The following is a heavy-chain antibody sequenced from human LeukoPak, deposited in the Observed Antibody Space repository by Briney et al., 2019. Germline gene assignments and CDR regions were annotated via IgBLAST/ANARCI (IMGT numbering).Heavy chain of an antibody. V-gene: IGHV3-30*18. CDR1: GFTFSNYG. CDR3: AKDDDFVLGY. CDR2: ISFDGNNK. J-gene: IGHJ4*02. D-gene: IGHD6-6*01. Sequence: GGSLRLSCAASGFTFSNYGFHWVRQAPGEGLEWVAVISFDGNNKYYVDSVKGRFTISRDNSKNTLYLQMNSLRAEDTAVYYCAKDDDFVLGYWGQGTLVTVSS.